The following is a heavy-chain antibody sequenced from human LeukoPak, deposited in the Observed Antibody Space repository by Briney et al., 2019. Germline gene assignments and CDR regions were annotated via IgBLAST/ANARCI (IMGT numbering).Heavy chain of an antibody. Sequence: TGGSLRLSCAASGFTFSRYWIHWVRHAPGRGLVWVSRINTDGSRTDYADYVKGRFTISRDNAKNTLYLQMNSLGAEDTAVYYCASDFTGYDDYWGQGTLVTVSS. J-gene: IGHJ4*02. CDR2: INTDGSRT. V-gene: IGHV3-74*01. CDR3: ASDFTGYDDY. CDR1: GFTFSRYW. D-gene: IGHD3-9*01.